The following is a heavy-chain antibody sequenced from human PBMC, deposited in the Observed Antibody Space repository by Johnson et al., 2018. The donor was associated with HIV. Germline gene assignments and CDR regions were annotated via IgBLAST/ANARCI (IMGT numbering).Heavy chain of an antibody. CDR2: MRYDGSNK. Sequence: QVQLVESGGGVVQPGRSLRLSCAASGFTFSSYAMNWVRQAPGKGLEWVVVMRYDGSNKYYADSVMGRFTISRDNTTNKLYLQMNSLRVEDTAVYYCAKPKTGIDAFDIWGQGTMVTVSS. CDR3: AKPKTGIDAFDI. CDR1: GFTFSSYA. J-gene: IGHJ3*02. D-gene: IGHD3-10*01. V-gene: IGHV3-30*02.